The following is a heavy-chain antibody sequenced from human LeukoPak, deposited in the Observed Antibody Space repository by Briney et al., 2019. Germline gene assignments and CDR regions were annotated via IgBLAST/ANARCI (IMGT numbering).Heavy chain of an antibody. J-gene: IGHJ5*02. CDR1: GYTFTSYD. Sequence: ASVKVSCKASGYTFTSYDINWVRQATGQGLEWMGWMNPNSGNTGYAQKFQGRVTITRNTSISTAYMELSSLRSEDTAVYYCARGVGRGYYSSTSCYPPSGPWFDPWGQGTLVTVSS. V-gene: IGHV1-8*03. CDR2: MNPNSGNT. D-gene: IGHD2-2*01. CDR3: ARGVGRGYYSSTSCYPPSGPWFDP.